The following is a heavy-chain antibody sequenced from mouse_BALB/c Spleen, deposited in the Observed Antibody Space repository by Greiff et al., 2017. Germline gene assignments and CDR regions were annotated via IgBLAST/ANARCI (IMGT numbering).Heavy chain of an antibody. CDR2: ISYSGST. V-gene: IGHV3-2*02. CDR3: ARSDGNYYFDY. D-gene: IGHD2-1*01. J-gene: IGHJ2*01. CDR1: GYSITSDYA. Sequence: VQLKESGPGLVKPSQSLSLTCTVTGYSITSDYAWNWIRQFPGNKLEWMGYISYSGSTSYNPSLKSRISITRDTSKNQFFLQLNSVTTEDTATYYCARSDGNYYFDYWGQGTTLTVSS.